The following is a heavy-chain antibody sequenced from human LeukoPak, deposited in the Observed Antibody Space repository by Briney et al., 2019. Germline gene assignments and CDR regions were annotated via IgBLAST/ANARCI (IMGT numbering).Heavy chain of an antibody. CDR3: AKERVPAAIYCGGDCYSDY. J-gene: IGHJ4*02. D-gene: IGHD2-21*02. Sequence: GGSLRLSCAASGFTFSSYAMSWVRQARGKGLEWVSAISGSGGSTYYADSVKGRFTISRDNSKNTLYLQMNSLRAEDTAVYYCAKERVPAAIYCGGDCYSDYLGQGTLVTVSS. CDR1: GFTFSSYA. CDR2: ISGSGGST. V-gene: IGHV3-23*01.